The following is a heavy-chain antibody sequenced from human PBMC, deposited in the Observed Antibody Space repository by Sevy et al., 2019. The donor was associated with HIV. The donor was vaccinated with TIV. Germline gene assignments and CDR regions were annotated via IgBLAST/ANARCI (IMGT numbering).Heavy chain of an antibody. CDR3: ARLSSPMPDSGWYDFFDH. J-gene: IGHJ4*02. V-gene: IGHV3-7*01. Sequence: GGSLRLSCAGSGFIFNSYGMSWVRQAPGKGLEWVANIKPDGSDKNYMDSVKGRFTISRDNAKNSLYLHVSSLRAEDTAVYYCARLSSPMPDSGWYDFFDHWGQGTLVTVSS. CDR2: IKPDGSDK. CDR1: GFIFNSYG. D-gene: IGHD6-19*01.